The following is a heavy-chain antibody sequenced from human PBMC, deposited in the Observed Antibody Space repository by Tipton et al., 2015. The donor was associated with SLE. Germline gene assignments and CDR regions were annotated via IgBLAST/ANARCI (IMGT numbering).Heavy chain of an antibody. V-gene: IGHV4-59*08. CDR2: MQYSGST. Sequence: TLSLTCSVSGGSIGSYYWTWIRQPPGRGLEWIGYMQYSGSTNYNPSLKSRVTIPVDTSKNQFSLKLSSVTAADTAVYYCARQGAVAGFDNWGQGTLVTVSS. D-gene: IGHD6-19*01. CDR3: ARQGAVAGFDN. CDR1: GGSIGSYY. J-gene: IGHJ4*02.